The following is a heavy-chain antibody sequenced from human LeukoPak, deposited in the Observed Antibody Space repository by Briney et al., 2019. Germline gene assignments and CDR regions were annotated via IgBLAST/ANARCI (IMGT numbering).Heavy chain of an antibody. CDR2: IYTSGST. D-gene: IGHD2-2*01. CDR1: GGSFSGYY. V-gene: IGHV4-4*07. CDR3: ARDYYAPLRAFDI. J-gene: IGHJ3*02. Sequence: PSETLSLTCAVYGGSFSGYYWSWIRQPAGKGLEWIGRIYTSGSTNYNPSLKSRVTMSVDTSKNQFSLKLSSVTAADTAVYYCARDYYAPLRAFDIWGQGTMVTVSS.